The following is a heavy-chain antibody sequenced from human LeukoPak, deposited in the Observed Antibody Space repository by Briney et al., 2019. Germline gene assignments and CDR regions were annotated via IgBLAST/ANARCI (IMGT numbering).Heavy chain of an antibody. CDR3: SRVGPLSIDNNWFDP. Sequence: PSETLSLTCTVSGGSISSSSYYWGWIRQPPGKGLEWIGSIYYSGSTYYNPSLKSRVTISVDTSKNQFSLKLSSVTAADTAVYYWSRVGPLSIDNNWFDPWGQGTLVTVSS. CDR2: IYYSGST. D-gene: IGHD6-6*01. J-gene: IGHJ5*02. V-gene: IGHV4-39*07. CDR1: GGSISSSSYY.